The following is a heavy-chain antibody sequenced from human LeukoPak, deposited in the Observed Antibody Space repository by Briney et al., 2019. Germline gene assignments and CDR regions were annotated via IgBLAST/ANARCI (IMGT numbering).Heavy chain of an antibody. CDR1: GFNFSSYW. CDR2: INSDGSST. V-gene: IGHV3-74*01. J-gene: IGHJ4*02. Sequence: GESLRLSCAASGFNFSSYWMHWVRQAPGKGLVCVSRINSDGSSTSYADSVKGRFTISRDNAKNTLYLQMNSLRAEDTAVYYCARGGLSDSSGYYLHWGQGTLVTVSS. CDR3: ARGGLSDSSGYYLH. D-gene: IGHD3-22*01.